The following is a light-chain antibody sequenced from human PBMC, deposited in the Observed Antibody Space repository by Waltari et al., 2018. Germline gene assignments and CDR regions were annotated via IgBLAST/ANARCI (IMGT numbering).Light chain of an antibody. CDR2: LNSDGSH. CDR3: QTWATGIRV. CDR1: SGHSSHA. V-gene: IGLV4-69*01. J-gene: IGLJ2*01. Sequence: QLVLTHSPSASASLGASVTLTCTLSSGHSSHAIAWHQQQPEKGPRYLIRLNSDGSHTKGDGIPGRFSGSSSGAERYLTISSLQSEDEADYYCQTWATGIRVFGGGTKLTVL.